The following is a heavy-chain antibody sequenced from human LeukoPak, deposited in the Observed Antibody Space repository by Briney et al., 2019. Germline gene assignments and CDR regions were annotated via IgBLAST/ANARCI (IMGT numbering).Heavy chain of an antibody. Sequence: GGSLRLSCVVSGFPFSVYNMNWVRQAPGKGLEWVSLITGSSNYISYADSAKGRFTISRDNAKNSLYLQMNSLRAEDTAVYYCAMLNVDTLMDGDYWGQGTLVTVSS. CDR1: GFPFSVYN. V-gene: IGHV3-21*01. CDR3: AMLNVDTLMDGDY. CDR2: ITGSSNYI. J-gene: IGHJ4*02. D-gene: IGHD5-18*01.